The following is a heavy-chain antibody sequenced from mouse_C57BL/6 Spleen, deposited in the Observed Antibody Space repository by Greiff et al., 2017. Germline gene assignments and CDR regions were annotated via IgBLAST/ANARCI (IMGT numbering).Heavy chain of an antibody. J-gene: IGHJ1*03. CDR1: GFTFSSYA. D-gene: IGHD1-1*01. CDR2: ISDGGSYT. V-gene: IGHV5-4*03. CDR3: ARRGSSYGYFDV. Sequence: EVKLVESGGGLVKPGGSLKLSCAASGFTFSSYAMSWVRQTPEQRLEWVATISDGGSYTYYPDNVKGRFTISGDNAKTTLYLQLSHLKSEYSSMYDCARRGSSYGYFDVWGTGTTVTVSS.